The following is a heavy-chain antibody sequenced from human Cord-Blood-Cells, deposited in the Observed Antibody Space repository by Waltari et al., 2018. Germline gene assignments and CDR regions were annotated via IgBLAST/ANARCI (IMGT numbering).Heavy chain of an antibody. D-gene: IGHD7-27*01. V-gene: IGHV5-51*01. Sequence: EVQLVQSGAEVNKPGESLKIPSRGSGYIFTSHWTSWVRQMPGKGLEWMGVIYPGDSDTRYSPAFQVQVTSSADKSISTAYLQWSSLKASDTAMYYCARQTDGQTGDAFDIWGQGTMVTVSS. CDR3: ARQTDGQTGDAFDI. CDR1: GYIFTSHW. J-gene: IGHJ3*02. CDR2: IYPGDSDT.